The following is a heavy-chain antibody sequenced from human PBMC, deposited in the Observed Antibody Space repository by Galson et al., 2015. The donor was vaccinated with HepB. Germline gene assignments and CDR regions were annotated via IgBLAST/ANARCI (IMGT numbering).Heavy chain of an antibody. Sequence: SLRLSCAASGFTFANYALTWVRQAPGKGLEWVSTITGSGDGTFYAESVKGRFTISRDNSKNTLYLQMDSLRADDTAVYYCAALVRTATSCSSTLGGRAPRATFS. J-gene: IGHJ2*01. CDR1: GFTFANYA. D-gene: IGHD1-1*01. CDR2: ITGSGDGT. V-gene: IGHV3-23*01. CDR3: AALVRTATSCSSTL.